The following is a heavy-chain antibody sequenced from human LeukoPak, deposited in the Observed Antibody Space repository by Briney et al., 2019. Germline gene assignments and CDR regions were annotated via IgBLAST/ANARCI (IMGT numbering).Heavy chain of an antibody. J-gene: IGHJ2*01. CDR2: ISGSGATT. CDR1: GFTFSSYA. D-gene: IGHD1-26*01. CDR3: AKASGVSSAVRYFDL. V-gene: IGHV3-23*01. Sequence: GGSLRLSCAASGFTFSSYAMSWVRQAPGKGLEWVSSISGSGATTYYTDSVKGRVTISRDSSKNMLYLQMNSLTAEDTAVYYCAKASGVSSAVRYFDLWGRGTLVTVSS.